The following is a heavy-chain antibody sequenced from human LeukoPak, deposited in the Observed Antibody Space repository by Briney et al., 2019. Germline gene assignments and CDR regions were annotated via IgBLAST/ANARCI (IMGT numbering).Heavy chain of an antibody. Sequence: KPSETLSLTCAVYGGSFSGYYWSWIRQPPGKGLEWIGEINHSGSTNYNPSLKSRVTISVDTSKNQFSLKLSSVTAADTAVYYCAISQSTYYYDSSGYSYWGQGTLVTVSS. D-gene: IGHD3-22*01. V-gene: IGHV4-34*01. CDR2: INHSGST. CDR3: AISQSTYYYDSSGYSY. J-gene: IGHJ4*02. CDR1: GGSFSGYY.